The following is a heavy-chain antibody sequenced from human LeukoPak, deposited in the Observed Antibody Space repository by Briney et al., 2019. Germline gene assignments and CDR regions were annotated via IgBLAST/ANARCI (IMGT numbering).Heavy chain of an antibody. V-gene: IGHV4-34*01. D-gene: IGHD1-26*01. Sequence: KPSETLSLTCAVYGGPFSHYYWTSIRQPPGKWLEWIGEINESGTTNYDPSLKSRVTISVDTSKTHFSLNLTSVTAADTAVYYCASRIGRYLYYFGMDVWGQGTTVTVSS. J-gene: IGHJ6*02. CDR1: GGPFSHYY. CDR3: ASRIGRYLYYFGMDV. CDR2: INESGTT.